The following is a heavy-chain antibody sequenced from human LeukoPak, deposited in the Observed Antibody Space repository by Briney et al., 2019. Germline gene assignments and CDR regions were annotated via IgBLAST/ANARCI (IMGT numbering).Heavy chain of an antibody. D-gene: IGHD2-21*02. CDR2: INPSGGST. CDR1: GYTFTSYY. Sequence: ASVKVSCKASGYTFTSYYMHWVRQAPGQGLEWMGIINPSGGSTSYAQKFQGRVTMTRDMSTSTVYMELSSLRSEDTAVYYCARGGCGGDCYTNAFDIWGQGTMVTVSS. V-gene: IGHV1-46*01. J-gene: IGHJ3*02. CDR3: ARGGCGGDCYTNAFDI.